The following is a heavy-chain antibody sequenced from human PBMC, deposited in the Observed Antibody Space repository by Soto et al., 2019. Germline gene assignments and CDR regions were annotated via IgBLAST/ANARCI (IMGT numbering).Heavy chain of an antibody. J-gene: IGHJ3*02. V-gene: IGHV1-18*01. Sequence: GASVKVSCKTSGYTFTGYGISWVRQAPGQGLEWMGWISPYSGDTSYAQKLQGRVTMTTDTSTTTGYMELRGLRSDDTAVYYCAIQLTDTLDIWGQGTMVTVSS. CDR2: ISPYSGDT. CDR3: AIQLTDTLDI. D-gene: IGHD3-9*01. CDR1: GYTFTGYG.